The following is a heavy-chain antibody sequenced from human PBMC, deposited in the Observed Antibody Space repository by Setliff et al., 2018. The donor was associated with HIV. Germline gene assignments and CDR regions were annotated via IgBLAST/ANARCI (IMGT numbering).Heavy chain of an antibody. CDR3: ARAFKAFYSGSGSYYHYNYYMDV. J-gene: IGHJ6*03. CDR2: IYNSAST. CDR1: GDSISTDY. D-gene: IGHD3-10*01. Sequence: SETLSLTCTVSGDSISTDYWTWIRQPPGKGLEWIGYIYNSASTSYNPSLKSRVTISVDTSKNQFSLKLSSATAADTAVYYCARAFKAFYSGSGSYYHYNYYMDVWGIGTAVTVSS. V-gene: IGHV4-59*12.